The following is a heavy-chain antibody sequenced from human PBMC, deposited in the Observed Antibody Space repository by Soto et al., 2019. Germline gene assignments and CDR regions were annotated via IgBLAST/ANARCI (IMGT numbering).Heavy chain of an antibody. CDR3: ARRYYCSGGSCSGYYYGMDG. Sequence: GESLKISCKGSGYSFTSYWISWVRQMPGKGLEWMGRIDPSDSYTNYSPSFQGHVTISADKSISTAYLQWSSLKASDTAMYYCARRYYCSGGSCSGYYYGMDGWGQGTTVTVSS. J-gene: IGHJ6*02. V-gene: IGHV5-10-1*01. CDR1: GYSFTSYW. D-gene: IGHD2-15*01. CDR2: IDPSDSYT.